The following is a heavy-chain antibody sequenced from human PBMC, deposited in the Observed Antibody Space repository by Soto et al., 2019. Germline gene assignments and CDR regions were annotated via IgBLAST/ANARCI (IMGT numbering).Heavy chain of an antibody. V-gene: IGHV4-31*03. CDR2: IYYSGST. J-gene: IGHJ6*02. Sequence: QVQLQESGPGLVKPSQTLSLTCTVSGGSISSGGYYWSWIRQHPGKGLEWIGYIYYSGSTYYNPSLKSRVTIAVDTSKNQFSLKLSSVTAADTAVYYCARRGYGNYVGYYGMDVWGQGTTVTVSS. CDR3: ARRGYGNYVGYYGMDV. CDR1: GGSISSGGYY. D-gene: IGHD4-17*01.